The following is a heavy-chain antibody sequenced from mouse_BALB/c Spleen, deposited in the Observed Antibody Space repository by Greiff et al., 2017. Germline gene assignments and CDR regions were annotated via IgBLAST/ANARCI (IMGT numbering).Heavy chain of an antibody. CDR2: IYPSDSYT. V-gene: IGHV1-69*02. D-gene: IGHD2-4*01. CDR3: TRDYDVNYYAMDY. CDR1: GYTFTSYW. Sequence: VQLQQSGAELVRPGASVKLSCKASGYTFTSYWINWVKQRPGQGLEWIGNIYPSDSYTNYNQKFKDKATLTVDKSSSTAYMQLSSPTSEDSAVYYCTRDYDVNYYAMDYWGQGTSVTVSS. J-gene: IGHJ4*01.